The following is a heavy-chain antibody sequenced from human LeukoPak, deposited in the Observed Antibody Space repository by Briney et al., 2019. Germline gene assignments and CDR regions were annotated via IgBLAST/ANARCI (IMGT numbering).Heavy chain of an antibody. CDR2: ISAYNGNT. J-gene: IGHJ4*02. D-gene: IGHD2-2*01. CDR3: ARDSLVVPFYCQDY. CDR1: GYTFTSYG. V-gene: IGHV1-18*04. Sequence: ASVKVSCKASGYTFTSYGISRVRQAPGQGLEWMGWISAYNGNTNYAQKLQGRVTMTTDTSTSTAYMELRSLRSDDTAVYYCARDSLVVPFYCQDYWGQGTLVTVSS.